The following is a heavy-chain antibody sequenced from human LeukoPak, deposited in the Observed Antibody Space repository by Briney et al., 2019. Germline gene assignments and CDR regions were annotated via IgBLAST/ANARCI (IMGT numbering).Heavy chain of an antibody. Sequence: SETLSLTCTVSGGSIGSYYWSWIRQPPGKGLEWIGYIYYSGSTNYNPSLKSRVTISVDTSKNQFSLKLSSVTAADTAVYYCARANGGPAPFFDYWGQGTLVTVSS. CDR3: ARANGGPAPFFDY. D-gene: IGHD3-16*01. J-gene: IGHJ4*02. CDR1: GGSIGSYY. V-gene: IGHV4-59*01. CDR2: IYYSGST.